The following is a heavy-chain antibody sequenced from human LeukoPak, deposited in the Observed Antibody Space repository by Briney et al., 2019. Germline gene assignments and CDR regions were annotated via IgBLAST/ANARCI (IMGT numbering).Heavy chain of an antibody. Sequence: PGGSLRLSCAASGSTFSNYWMSWVRQAPGKGLEWVANIDPDGSETQYVGSVKGRFTTSRDNAKNSLYLQMSSLRAEDTAIYYCARIWYFGDNNWRYFDYWGQGTLVTVSS. D-gene: IGHD1-20*01. V-gene: IGHV3-7*01. J-gene: IGHJ4*02. CDR2: IDPDGSET. CDR1: GSTFSNYW. CDR3: ARIWYFGDNNWRYFDY.